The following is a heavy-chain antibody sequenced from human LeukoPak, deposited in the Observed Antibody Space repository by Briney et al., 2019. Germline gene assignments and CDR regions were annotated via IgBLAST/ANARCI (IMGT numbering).Heavy chain of an antibody. J-gene: IGHJ6*03. V-gene: IGHV1-2*02. CDR2: INPNSGGT. CDR3: ARGHYDSSGYYYRYYYYYMDV. CDR1: GFTFTAYY. Sequence: GASVKVSCKTSGFTFTAYYVHWVRQAPGEGLEWMGWINPNSGGTNYAQKFQGRVTMTRDTSISTAYMELSRLRSDDTAVYYCARGHYDSSGYYYRYYYYYMDVWGKGTTVTVSS. D-gene: IGHD3-22*01.